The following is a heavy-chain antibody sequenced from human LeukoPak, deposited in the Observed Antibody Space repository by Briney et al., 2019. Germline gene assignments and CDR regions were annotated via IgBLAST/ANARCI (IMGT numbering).Heavy chain of an antibody. CDR3: ARGIVVVPAALGWFDP. D-gene: IGHD2-2*01. J-gene: IGHJ5*02. V-gene: IGHV4-31*03. CDR1: GGSISSGGYY. Sequence: PSQTLSLTCTVSGGSISSGGYYWSWIRQHPGKGLEWIGYIYYSGSTYYNPSFKSRVTISVDTSKNQFSLKLSSVTAADTAVYYCARGIVVVPAALGWFDPWGQGTLVTVSS. CDR2: IYYSGST.